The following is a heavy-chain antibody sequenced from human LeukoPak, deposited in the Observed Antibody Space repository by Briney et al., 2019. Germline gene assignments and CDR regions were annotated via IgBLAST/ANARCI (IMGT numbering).Heavy chain of an antibody. Sequence: PGGSLRLSCAASGFTFSSYEMNWVRQAPGKGLEWVSYISSSGSTIYYADFVKGRFTISRDNAKNSLYLQMNSLRAEDTAVYYCARDYWMATIRYFDYWGQGTLVTVSS. D-gene: IGHD5-24*01. CDR2: ISSSGSTI. CDR1: GFTFSSYE. CDR3: ARDYWMATIRYFDY. V-gene: IGHV3-48*03. J-gene: IGHJ4*02.